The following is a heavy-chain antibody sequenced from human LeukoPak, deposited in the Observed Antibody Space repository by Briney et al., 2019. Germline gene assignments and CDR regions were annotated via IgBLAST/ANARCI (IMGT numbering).Heavy chain of an antibody. J-gene: IGHJ4*02. Sequence: QTGGSLRLSCAASGFTFSSYGMHWVRQAPGKGLEWVAVIWSDGSNKYYADSVKGRFTISRDNSKNTLYLQVNSLRGDDTALYYCARASGPFDYWGQGTLVTVSS. CDR2: IWSDGSNK. CDR3: ARASGPFDY. V-gene: IGHV3-33*01. D-gene: IGHD3-10*01. CDR1: GFTFSSYG.